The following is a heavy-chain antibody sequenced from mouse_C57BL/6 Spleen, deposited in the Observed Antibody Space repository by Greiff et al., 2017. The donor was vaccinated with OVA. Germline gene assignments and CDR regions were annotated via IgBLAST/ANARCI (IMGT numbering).Heavy chain of an antibody. V-gene: IGHV1-26*01. CDR1: GYTFTDYY. CDR2: INPNNGGT. Sequence: EVQLQQSGPELVKPGASVKISCKASGYTFTDYYMNWVKQSHGKSLEWIGDINPNNGGTSYNQKFKGKATLTVDKSSSTAYMELRSLTSEDSAVYYCARSGDGYYRFAYWGQGTLVTVSA. D-gene: IGHD2-3*01. J-gene: IGHJ3*01. CDR3: ARSGDGYYRFAY.